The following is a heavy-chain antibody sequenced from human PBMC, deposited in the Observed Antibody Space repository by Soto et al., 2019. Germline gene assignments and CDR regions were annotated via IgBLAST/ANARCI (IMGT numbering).Heavy chain of an antibody. CDR2: IIPILGIA. CDR3: ASRYCGGDCYFPFIGDKDAFDI. Sequence: GASVKVSCKASGGTFSSYTISWVRQAPGQGLEWMGRIIPILGIANYAQKFQGRVTITADKSTSTAYMELSSLRSEDTAVYYCASRYCGGDCYFPFIGDKDAFDIWGQGTMVTVSS. D-gene: IGHD2-21*02. J-gene: IGHJ3*02. V-gene: IGHV1-69*02. CDR1: GGTFSSYT.